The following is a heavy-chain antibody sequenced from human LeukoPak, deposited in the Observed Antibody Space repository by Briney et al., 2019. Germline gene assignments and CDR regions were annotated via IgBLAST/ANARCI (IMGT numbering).Heavy chain of an antibody. D-gene: IGHD6-19*01. Sequence: PGGSLRLSCAASGFTFSSYAMTWVRQAPGKGLEWVSAISASDDSTFYVDSVRGRFTISRDFSKNTLYLQMNSLRAEDTAVYYCAKLTRGWFEDFWGQGTLVTVSS. CDR1: GFTFSSYA. CDR3: AKLTRGWFEDF. CDR2: ISASDDST. V-gene: IGHV3-23*01. J-gene: IGHJ4*02.